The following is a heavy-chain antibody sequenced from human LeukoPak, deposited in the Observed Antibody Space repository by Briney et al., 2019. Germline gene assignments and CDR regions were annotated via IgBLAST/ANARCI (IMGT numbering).Heavy chain of an antibody. CDR2: IYSGGNT. Sequence: GSLRLSCAASGFTFSDYWMHWVRQAPGKGLEWVSVIYSGGNTHYADSVKGRFIISRDNSNNTFFLQMNNLRAEDTAMYYCATNTIFGYWVYWGQGTLVTVSS. CDR1: GFTFSDYW. J-gene: IGHJ4*02. V-gene: IGHV3-66*01. CDR3: ATNTIFGYWVY. D-gene: IGHD3-3*01.